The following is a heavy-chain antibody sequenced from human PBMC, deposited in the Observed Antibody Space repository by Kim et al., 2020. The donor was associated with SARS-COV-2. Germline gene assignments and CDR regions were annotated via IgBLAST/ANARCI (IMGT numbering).Heavy chain of an antibody. CDR3: ARRRYFDWLGHFDY. J-gene: IGHJ4*02. V-gene: IGHV1-69*01. D-gene: IGHD3-9*01. Sequence: QKFQGRVTIAADESTSTSYMELSSLSSEDTAVYYCARRRYFDWLGHFDYWGQGSLVTVSS.